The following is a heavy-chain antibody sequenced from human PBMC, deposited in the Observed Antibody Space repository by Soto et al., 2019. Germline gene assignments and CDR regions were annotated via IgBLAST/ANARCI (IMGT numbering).Heavy chain of an antibody. CDR3: ARPNNHYYHSNPGPFDY. CDR2: ISAYNGNT. J-gene: IGHJ4*02. V-gene: IGHV1-18*04. D-gene: IGHD3-22*01. Sequence: GASVKVSCQASGYTFTGYYMHWVRQAPGQGLEWMGWISAYNGNTNYAQKLQGRVTMTTDTSTSTAYMELRSLRSDDTAVYYCARPNNHYYHSNPGPFDYWGQGTLVTVSS. CDR1: GYTFTGYY.